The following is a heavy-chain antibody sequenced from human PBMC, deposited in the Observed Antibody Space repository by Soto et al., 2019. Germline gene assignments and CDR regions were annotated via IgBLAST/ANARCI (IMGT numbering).Heavy chain of an antibody. Sequence: EVQLLESGGGLVQPGGSLRLSCAASGFAFNNYAMNWVRQVPAKGLEWVSTVSGGGSSTYYADSVKGRFTTSSDNSKNTLSLQMNSLRAEDTAVYYCAKDQLGYKNTPDYWGQGTLGNVSS. V-gene: IGHV3-23*01. D-gene: IGHD5-12*01. J-gene: IGHJ4*02. CDR1: GFAFNNYA. CDR3: AKDQLGYKNTPDY. CDR2: VSGGGSST.